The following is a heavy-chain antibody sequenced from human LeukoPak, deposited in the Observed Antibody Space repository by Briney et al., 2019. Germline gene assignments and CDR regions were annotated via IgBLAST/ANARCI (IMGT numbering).Heavy chain of an antibody. J-gene: IGHJ4*02. D-gene: IGHD2-21*02. CDR3: ARSVGLPFDY. Sequence: SETLSLTCTVSGSSISSSSYYWGWIRQPPGKGLEWIGSIYYSGSTYYNPSLKSRVTISVDTSKNQFSLKLSSVTAADTAVYYCARSVGLPFDYWGQGAVVTVSS. CDR2: IYYSGST. V-gene: IGHV4-39*07. CDR1: GSSISSSSYY.